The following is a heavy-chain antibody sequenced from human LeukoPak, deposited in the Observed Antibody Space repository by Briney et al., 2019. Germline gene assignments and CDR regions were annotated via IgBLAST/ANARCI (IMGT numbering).Heavy chain of an antibody. CDR3: ARGGYSYACDY. V-gene: IGHV4-59*01. J-gene: IGHJ4*02. Sequence: PSETLSLTCTVSGGSISSYYWSWIRQPPGKGLEWIGYIYYSGSTNYNPSLKSRVTISVDTSKNQFSLKLSSVTAADTAVYYCARGGYSYACDYWGQGTLATVSS. CDR1: GGSISSYY. CDR2: IYYSGST. D-gene: IGHD5-18*01.